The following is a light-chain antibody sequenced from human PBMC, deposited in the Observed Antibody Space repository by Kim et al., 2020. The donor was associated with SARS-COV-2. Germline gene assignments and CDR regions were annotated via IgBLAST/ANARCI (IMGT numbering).Light chain of an antibody. Sequence: GQSRPFSCTGTSSDIGCYNYVSWYQQHPGQAPKLMIYDVTKRPSGVSDRFSGSKSGNTASLTISGLQAEDESHYYCSSYTRSITLVFGGGTQLTVL. CDR1: SSDIGCYNY. CDR3: SSYTRSITLV. CDR2: DVT. V-gene: IGLV2-14*03. J-gene: IGLJ2*01.